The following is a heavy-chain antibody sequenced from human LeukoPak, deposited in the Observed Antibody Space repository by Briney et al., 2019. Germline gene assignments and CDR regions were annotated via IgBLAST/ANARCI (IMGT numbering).Heavy chain of an antibody. J-gene: IGHJ4*02. CDR1: GFTFDDYT. CDR2: ISWEGGST. V-gene: IGHV3-43*01. D-gene: IGHD3-10*01. CDR3: AKDHYYGSGSYSRWVDFDY. Sequence: PGGSLRLSCAASGFTFDDYTMHWVRQAPGKGLEWVSLISWEGGSTYYADSVKGRFTISRDNSKNSLYLQMNSLRTEDTALYFCAKDHYYGSGSYSRWVDFDYWGQGTLVTVSS.